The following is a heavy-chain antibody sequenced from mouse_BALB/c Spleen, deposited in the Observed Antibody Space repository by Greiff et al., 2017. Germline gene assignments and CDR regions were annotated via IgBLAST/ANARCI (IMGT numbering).Heavy chain of an antibody. CDR1: GFTFSSFG. D-gene: IGHD2-14*01. J-gene: IGHJ4*01. V-gene: IGHV5-17*02. CDR3: ARGYDDAMDY. CDR2: ISSGSSTI. Sequence: EVMLVESGGGLVQPGGSRKLSCAASGFTFSSFGMHWVRQAPEKGLEWVAYISSGSSTIYYADTVKGRFTISRDNPKNTLFLQMTSLRSEDTAMYYCARGYDDAMDYWGQGTSVTVSS.